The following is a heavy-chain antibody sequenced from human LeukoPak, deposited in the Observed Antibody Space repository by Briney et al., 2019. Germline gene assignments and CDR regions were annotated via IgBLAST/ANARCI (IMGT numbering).Heavy chain of an antibody. J-gene: IGHJ5*02. Sequence: GGSLRLSCVASGFTFSDYYMTWIRQAPGKGLEWLSYIDSSGDIIYYADSVKGRFTISRDNAKNSVFLQMNSLRAEDTAVYYCAKGTHSSSWHWFDPWGQGTLDTVSS. CDR1: GFTFSDYY. V-gene: IGHV3-11*01. D-gene: IGHD6-13*01. CDR3: AKGTHSSSWHWFDP. CDR2: IDSSGDII.